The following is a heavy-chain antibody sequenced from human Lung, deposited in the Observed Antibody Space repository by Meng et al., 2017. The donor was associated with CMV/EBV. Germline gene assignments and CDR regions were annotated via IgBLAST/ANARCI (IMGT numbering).Heavy chain of an antibody. D-gene: IGHD2-15*01. Sequence: QDHLLQAGPEGKKPGASVRVSCKASGYTFGSDGICWVRQAPGQGLEWMGWFVNYVDTYPAPKFQGRVTMTTDTHTNTAFMELRSLTSDDTAVYYCASGTPGRSYCDYWGQGTLVTVSS. CDR2: FVNYVDT. J-gene: IGHJ4*02. CDR1: GYTFGSDG. V-gene: IGHV1-18*01. CDR3: ASGTPGRSYCDY.